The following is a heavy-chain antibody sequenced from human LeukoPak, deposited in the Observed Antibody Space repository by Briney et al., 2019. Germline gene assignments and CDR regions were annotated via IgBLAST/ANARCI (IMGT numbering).Heavy chain of an antibody. D-gene: IGHD3-10*01. J-gene: IGHJ5*02. Sequence: SETLSLTCTVSGGSISSGSYYWRWIRQPAGKGLEWIGRIYTSGSTNYNPSLKSQVTISVDTYKNQFSLKLSSVTAADTAVYYCARDEVINLFVSVFDLWGQGTLVTVSS. CDR1: GGSISSGSYY. CDR3: ARDEVINLFVSVFDL. V-gene: IGHV4-61*02. CDR2: IYTSGST.